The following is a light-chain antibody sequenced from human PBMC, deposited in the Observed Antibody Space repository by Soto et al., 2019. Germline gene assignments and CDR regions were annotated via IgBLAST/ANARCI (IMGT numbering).Light chain of an antibody. CDR2: DAS. CDR3: QQYDNLPS. V-gene: IGKV1-33*01. J-gene: IGKJ4*01. Sequence: DIQMTQSPSSLSASVGYRVTLTCQAIQYIGKYLNWYQKQPGKAHKLLIYDASXXKIGVPSRFRGSGSGTDFSLTITSLQPEDIGTYYCQQYDNLPSFGGGTKVDIK. CDR1: QYIGKY.